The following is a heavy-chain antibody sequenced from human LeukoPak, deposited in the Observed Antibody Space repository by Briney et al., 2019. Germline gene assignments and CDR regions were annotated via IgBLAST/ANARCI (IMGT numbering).Heavy chain of an antibody. CDR1: GGSISSSSYY. CDR2: IYYSGST. D-gene: IGHD3-22*01. Sequence: PSETLSLTCTVSGGSISSSSYYWGWLRQPPGKGLEWIVSIYYSGSTYYNPSLKSRVTISVDTSKNQFSLKLSSVTAADTAVYYCARQSSTMIVVVITSNNDAFDIWGQGTMVTVSS. CDR3: ARQSSTMIVVVITSNNDAFDI. V-gene: IGHV4-39*01. J-gene: IGHJ3*02.